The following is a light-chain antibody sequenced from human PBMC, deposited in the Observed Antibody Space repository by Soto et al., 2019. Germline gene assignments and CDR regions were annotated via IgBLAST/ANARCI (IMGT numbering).Light chain of an antibody. CDR2: ASS. V-gene: IGKV1-6*01. J-gene: IGKJ1*01. CDR1: QGIRND. Sequence: AIRMTQSPSSLSASVGDRVTMSCRASQGIRNDLAWYQQKAGKAPKLLISASSNLQSGVPSRFSGSGSGTDFTLTISRLQPEDFATYYCLQLYNFSWTFGQGTKV. CDR3: LQLYNFSWT.